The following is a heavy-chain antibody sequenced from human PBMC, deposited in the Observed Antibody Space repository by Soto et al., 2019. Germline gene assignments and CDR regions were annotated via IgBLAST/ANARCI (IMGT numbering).Heavy chain of an antibody. CDR1: GYSFTSYW. V-gene: IGHV5-51*01. J-gene: IGHJ4*02. CDR2: IYPGDSDT. Sequence: GESLKISCNGSGYSFTSYWIGWVRQMPGKGLEWMGIIYPGDSDTRYSPSFQGQVTISADKSISTAYLQWSSLKASDTAMYYCARHGYYDSSGYYIYYFDYWGQGTLVTVSS. CDR3: ARHGYYDSSGYYIYYFDY. D-gene: IGHD3-22*01.